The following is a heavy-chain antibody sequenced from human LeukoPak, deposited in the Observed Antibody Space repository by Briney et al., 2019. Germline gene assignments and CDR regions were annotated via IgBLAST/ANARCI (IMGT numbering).Heavy chain of an antibody. CDR1: GFTFSSYG. CDR3: AELGITMIGGV. CDR2: ISGSGDRT. J-gene: IGHJ6*04. Sequence: GGSLRLSCAASGFTFSSYGMSWVRQAPGKGLEWVSAISGSGDRTYYADSVKGRFTISRDNSKNTLYLQMNSLRAEDTAVYYCAELGITMIGGVWGKGTTVTISS. V-gene: IGHV3-23*01. D-gene: IGHD3-10*02.